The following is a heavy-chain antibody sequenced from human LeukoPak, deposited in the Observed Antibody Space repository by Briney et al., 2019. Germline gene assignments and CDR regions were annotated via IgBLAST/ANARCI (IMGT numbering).Heavy chain of an antibody. J-gene: IGHJ6*02. D-gene: IGHD2-2*01. CDR1: GYTFTDYY. V-gene: IGHV1-2*02. CDR2: LNPNSGDT. Sequence: ASVKVSCKASGYTFTDYYMHWVRQAPGQGLEWMGWLNPNSGDTNYAQKFQGRVTMTRDTSTSTVYMELSSLRSEDTAVYYCARGAVVPADNYGMDVWGQGTTVTVSS. CDR3: ARGAVVPADNYGMDV.